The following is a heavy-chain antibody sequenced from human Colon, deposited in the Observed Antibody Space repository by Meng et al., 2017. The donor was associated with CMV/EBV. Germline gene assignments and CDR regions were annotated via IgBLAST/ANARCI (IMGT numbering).Heavy chain of an antibody. CDR3: ARVGCGTTSCSQGLDP. CDR2: INPNGGGT. Sequence: TFAGNYLHWVRQAPGQGLGWVGWINPNGGGTDYARAFEGRVTMTREMSTTTAYLELHRLTPDDTAVYYCARVGCGTTSCSQGLDPWGQGTLVTVSS. J-gene: IGHJ5*02. D-gene: IGHD2-2*01. CDR1: TFAGNY. V-gene: IGHV1-2*02.